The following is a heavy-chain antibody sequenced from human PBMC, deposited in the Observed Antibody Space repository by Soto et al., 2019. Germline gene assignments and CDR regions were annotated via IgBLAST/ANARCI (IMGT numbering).Heavy chain of an antibody. J-gene: IGHJ6*02. CDR2: IIPIFGTA. CDR1: GGTFSSYA. CDR3: ARVDYGDYADYYYYGMDV. Sequence: QVQLVQSGAEVKKPGSSVKVSCKASGGTFSSYAISWVRQAPGQGLEWMGGIIPIFGTANYAQKFQGRVTITADKSTSTAYMELSSLRSEDTAVYYCARVDYGDYADYYYYGMDVWGQGTTVTASS. V-gene: IGHV1-69*06. D-gene: IGHD4-17*01.